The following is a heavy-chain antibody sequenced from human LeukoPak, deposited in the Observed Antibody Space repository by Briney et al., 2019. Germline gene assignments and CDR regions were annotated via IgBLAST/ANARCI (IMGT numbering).Heavy chain of an antibody. V-gene: IGHV3-33*08. CDR1: GFTFSSYW. D-gene: IGHD2-2*01. Sequence: GGSLRLSCAASGFTFSSYWMHWVRQAPGKGLEWVALIWYDGSDIYYADPVKGRFIISRDNSKNTLYLQMNTLRAEDTAVYYCARGSAALYYFDFWGQGTLVTVSS. CDR3: ARGSAALYYFDF. CDR2: IWYDGSDI. J-gene: IGHJ4*02.